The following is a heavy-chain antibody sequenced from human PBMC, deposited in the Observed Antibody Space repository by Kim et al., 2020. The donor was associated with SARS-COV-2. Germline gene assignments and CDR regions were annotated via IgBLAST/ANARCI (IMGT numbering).Heavy chain of an antibody. J-gene: IGHJ4*02. CDR3: ARGPGGGWSGYSGY. D-gene: IGHD3-3*01. CDR2: ISSSSSTI. Sequence: GGSLRLSCVASGFTFSSYSMNWVRQAPGKGLEWVSYISSSSSTIYYADSVKGRFTISRDNAKNSLYLQMNSLRDEDTAVYYCARGPGGGWSGYSGYWGQGTLVTVSS. V-gene: IGHV3-48*02. CDR1: GFTFSSYS.